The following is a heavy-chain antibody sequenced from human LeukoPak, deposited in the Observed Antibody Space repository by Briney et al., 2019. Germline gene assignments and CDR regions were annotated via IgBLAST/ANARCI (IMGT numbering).Heavy chain of an antibody. CDR2: IKQDGSEK. CDR1: GFTFSSYW. J-gene: IGHJ4*02. V-gene: IGHV3-7*01. CDR3: ASAQYYDFWSGYSQGGDY. Sequence: GGSLRLSCAASGFTFSSYWMSWVRQAPGKGLEWVANIKQDGSEKYYVDSVKGRFTISRDNAKNSLYLQMNSLRAEDTAVYYCASAQYYDFWSGYSQGGDYWGQGTLVTVSS. D-gene: IGHD3-3*01.